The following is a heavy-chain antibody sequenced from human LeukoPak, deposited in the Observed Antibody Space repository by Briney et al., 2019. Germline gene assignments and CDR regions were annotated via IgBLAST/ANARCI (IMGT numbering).Heavy chain of an antibody. Sequence: GGSLRLSCTASGFTFGDYSMSWVRQAPGKGLEWVAFISNDGNNKYSADAVKGRFTISRDNSKNALFLEMSNLRPEDTAVYYCARPGHGNYGPVGYWGQGTLVTVSS. CDR3: ARPGHGNYGPVGY. CDR1: GFTFGDYS. D-gene: IGHD3-22*01. CDR2: ISNDGNNK. V-gene: IGHV3-30*04. J-gene: IGHJ4*02.